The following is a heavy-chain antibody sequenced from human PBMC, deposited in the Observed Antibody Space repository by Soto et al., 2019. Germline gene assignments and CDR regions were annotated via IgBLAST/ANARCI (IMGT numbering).Heavy chain of an antibody. V-gene: IGHV1-18*04. J-gene: IGHJ4*02. CDR2: IDPLSDDT. D-gene: IGHD3-22*01. Sequence: QVQLVQSGPEVKKPGASVKVSCQTSGYTFTSYGINWVRQAPGQGPEWMGCIDPLSDDTKYARSVQGRVTLTTATYTGTAYMELRSLRSDDTAIYFCARDGGKYDYDRSGFPYWGQGTLVTVSP. CDR3: ARDGGKYDYDRSGFPY. CDR1: GYTFTSYG.